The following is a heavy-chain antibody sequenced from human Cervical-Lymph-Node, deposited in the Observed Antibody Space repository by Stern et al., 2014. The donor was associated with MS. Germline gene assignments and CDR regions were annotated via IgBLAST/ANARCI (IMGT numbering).Heavy chain of an antibody. CDR1: GFTFSSYD. Sequence: VQLVESGGGLVQPGGSLRLSCAASGFTFSSYDMHWVRQATGKGLEWVSAIGTAGDTYYSGSVKGRFTISREDAKNSLYLQMNSLRAGDTAVYYCARDYGDFVLDYWGQGTLVTVSS. V-gene: IGHV3-13*01. CDR2: IGTAGDT. D-gene: IGHD4-17*01. CDR3: ARDYGDFVLDY. J-gene: IGHJ4*02.